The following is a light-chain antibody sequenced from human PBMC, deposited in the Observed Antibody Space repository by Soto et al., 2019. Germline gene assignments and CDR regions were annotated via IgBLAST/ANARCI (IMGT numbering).Light chain of an antibody. CDR1: TSNIGSNS. V-gene: IGLV1-44*01. CDR3: QSYDSSLSVI. CDR2: SSD. J-gene: IGLJ2*01. Sequence: QSVLTQPPSASGTPGQRVTISCSGSTSNIGSNSVNWYQQLPGTAPKLLLYSSDRRPSGVPDRFSGSKSGTSASLAINGLQPEDEADYYCQSYDSSLSVIFGGGTKLTVL.